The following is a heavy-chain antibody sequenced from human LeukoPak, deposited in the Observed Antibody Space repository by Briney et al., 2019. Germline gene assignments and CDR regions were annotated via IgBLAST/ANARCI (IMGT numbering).Heavy chain of an antibody. CDR1: GYTFTGYY. J-gene: IGHJ6*03. D-gene: IGHD4-17*01. Sequence: GSVKVTCKATGYTFTGYYMHWVRQAPGQGLEWMGWINPNSGGTNYAQKFQGRVTMTRDTSISTAYMELSRLRSDDTAVYYCAREYGCPYYYYYMDVWGKGTTVTVSS. CDR3: AREYGCPYYYYYMDV. CDR2: INPNSGGT. V-gene: IGHV1-2*02.